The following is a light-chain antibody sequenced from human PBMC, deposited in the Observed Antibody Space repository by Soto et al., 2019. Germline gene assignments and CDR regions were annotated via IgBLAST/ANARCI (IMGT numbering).Light chain of an antibody. CDR1: KSISSG. Sequence: GDKVTITCRASKSISSGLXXYXXKXGXXXKXXXYKASTLESGVPSNFSGSGSGTEFTLRISSLQPDDSAIYYCQHYNTYSKTFGPGTKVDI. CDR2: KAS. V-gene: IGKV1-5*03. J-gene: IGKJ3*01. CDR3: QHYNTYSKT.